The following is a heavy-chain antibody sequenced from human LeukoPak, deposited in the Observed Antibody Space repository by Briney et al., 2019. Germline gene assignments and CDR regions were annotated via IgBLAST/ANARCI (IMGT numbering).Heavy chain of an antibody. D-gene: IGHD3-22*01. J-gene: IGHJ4*02. Sequence: GGSLRLSCAASGFTFSSSGMNWVRQASGKGLEWVARIRSKANSYGTAYAASVKGRLTISRDDSKNTAYLQMNSLKTEDTAVYYCLTMTPRYWGQGSLVTVSS. CDR3: LTMTPRY. CDR1: GFTFSSSG. CDR2: IRSKANSYGT. V-gene: IGHV3-73*01.